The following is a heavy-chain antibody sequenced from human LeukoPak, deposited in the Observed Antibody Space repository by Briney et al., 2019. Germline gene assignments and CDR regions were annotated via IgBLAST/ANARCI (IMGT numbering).Heavy chain of an antibody. CDR2: ISYSGST. D-gene: IGHD6-13*01. Sequence: PSETLSLTCTVSGGSINNYYWNWIRQPPGKGLEWIGYISYSGSTNCNPSLKSRVTISVDTSKNQFSLRLTSVTATDTAVYYCARRLASVATAGYWFDPWGQGTLVTVSS. V-gene: IGHV4-59*01. CDR1: GGSINNYY. CDR3: ARRLASVATAGYWFDP. J-gene: IGHJ5*02.